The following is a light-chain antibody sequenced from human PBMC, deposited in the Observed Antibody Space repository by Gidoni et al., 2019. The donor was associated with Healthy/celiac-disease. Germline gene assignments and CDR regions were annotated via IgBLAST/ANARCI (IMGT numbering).Light chain of an antibody. J-gene: IGLJ2*01. CDR3: SSYTSSSTLV. Sequence: QSALTQHAHVSGSPGQSITISCTGTSSDVGGYNYVSWYQQHPGKAPKLMIYDVSNRPSGVSNRFSGSKSGNTASLTISGLQAEDEADYYCSSYTSSSTLVFGGGTKLTVL. CDR2: DVS. V-gene: IGLV2-14*01. CDR1: SSDVGGYNY.